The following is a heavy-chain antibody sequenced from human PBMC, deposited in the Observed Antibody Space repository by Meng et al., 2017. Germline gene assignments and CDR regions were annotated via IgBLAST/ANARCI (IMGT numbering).Heavy chain of an antibody. Sequence: QVQLVQSGGDVSKPGASVKVSCKASGYTLTSYAMHWVRQAPGQRLEWMGWINAGNGNTKYSQKFQGRVTITRDTSASTAYMELSSLRSEDTAVYYCARDLGAGVVTAINYWGQGTLVTVSS. J-gene: IGHJ4*02. CDR2: INAGNGNT. CDR1: GYTLTSYA. V-gene: IGHV1-3*01. CDR3: ARDLGAGVVTAINY. D-gene: IGHD2-21*02.